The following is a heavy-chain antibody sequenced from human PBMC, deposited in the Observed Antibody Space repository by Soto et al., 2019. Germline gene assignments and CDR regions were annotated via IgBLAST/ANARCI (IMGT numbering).Heavy chain of an antibody. D-gene: IGHD3-10*01. CDR3: AKAEGYYGSGSYPYYYYGMDV. J-gene: IGHJ6*02. CDR1: GFTFSSYG. Sequence: PGGSLRLSCAASGFTFSSYGMHWVRQAPGKGLEWVAVISYDGSNKYYADSVKGRFTISRDNSKNTLYLQMNSLRAEDTAVYYCAKAEGYYGSGSYPYYYYGMDVWGQGTTVPVSS. CDR2: ISYDGSNK. V-gene: IGHV3-30*18.